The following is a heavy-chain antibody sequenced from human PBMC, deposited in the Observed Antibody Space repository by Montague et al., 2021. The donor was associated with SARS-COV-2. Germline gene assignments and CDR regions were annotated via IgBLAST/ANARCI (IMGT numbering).Heavy chain of an antibody. CDR2: IWYDGSNK. CDR1: GFTFSSYG. J-gene: IGHJ4*02. CDR3: ARDFGILTGTAPEDY. D-gene: IGHD3-9*01. Sequence: SLRLSCAASGFTFSSYGMHWVRQAPGKGLEWVAVIWYDGSNKYYADSVKGRFTISRDNSKNTLYPQMNSLRAEDTAVYYCARDFGILTGTAPEDYWGQGTLVTVSS. V-gene: IGHV3-33*01.